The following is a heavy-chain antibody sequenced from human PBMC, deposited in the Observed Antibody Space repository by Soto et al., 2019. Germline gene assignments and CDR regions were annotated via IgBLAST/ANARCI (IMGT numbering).Heavy chain of an antibody. CDR2: IYYSGST. D-gene: IGHD3-3*01. V-gene: IGHV4-39*01. J-gene: IGHJ4*02. Sequence: SETLSLTCTVSGGSISNNNHYWGWIRQPPGKGLEWIGEIYYSGSTYYNPSLKSRVTISVDTSKNQFSLKLTSVTAADTAVYYGARRRGRLLEWVRWGQGTLVTVAS. CDR1: GGSISNNNHY. CDR3: ARRRGRLLEWVR.